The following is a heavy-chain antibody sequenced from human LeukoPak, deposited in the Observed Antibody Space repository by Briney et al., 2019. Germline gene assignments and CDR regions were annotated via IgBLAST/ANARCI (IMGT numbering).Heavy chain of an antibody. J-gene: IGHJ4*02. Sequence: GGSLRLSCAASGFTFDDYAMHWGRQAPGKGLEWVSGISWNSGSIGYADSVKGQFTISRDNAKNSLYLQMNSLRAEDTALYYCAKVSGSGSYYFDYWGQGTLVTVSS. CDR1: GFTFDDYA. CDR3: AKVSGSGSYYFDY. D-gene: IGHD6-19*01. V-gene: IGHV3-9*01. CDR2: ISWNSGSI.